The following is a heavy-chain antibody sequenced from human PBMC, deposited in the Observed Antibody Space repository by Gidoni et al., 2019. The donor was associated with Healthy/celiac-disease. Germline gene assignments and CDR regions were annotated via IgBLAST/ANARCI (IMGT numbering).Heavy chain of an antibody. CDR3: ARVDFWSGYYALGMDV. J-gene: IGHJ6*02. D-gene: IGHD3-3*01. CDR2: INTNTGHP. CDR1: GYTFTSYA. V-gene: IGHV7-4-1*02. Sequence: QVQLVQSGSELKKPGASVEVSCKASGYTFTSYAMNWVRQAPGQGLEWMGWINTNTGHPTYAQGLTGRFVFSLDTSVSTAYLQISSLKAEDTAVYYCARVDFWSGYYALGMDVWGQGTTVTVSS.